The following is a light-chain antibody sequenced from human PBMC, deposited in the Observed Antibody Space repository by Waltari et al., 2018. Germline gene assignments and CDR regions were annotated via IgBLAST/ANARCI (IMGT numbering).Light chain of an antibody. CDR1: QGLNSN. Sequence: EIVITQSPATLSVSPGERATLSCRSSQGLNSNLAWYQQKPGQAPRLLIYDASSTSTDIPARFSGSGSGTEFTLTISSLQSEDFAVYYCQQYNNWPRTFGQGTKLEIK. J-gene: IGKJ2*01. CDR3: QQYNNWPRT. V-gene: IGKV3-15*01. CDR2: DAS.